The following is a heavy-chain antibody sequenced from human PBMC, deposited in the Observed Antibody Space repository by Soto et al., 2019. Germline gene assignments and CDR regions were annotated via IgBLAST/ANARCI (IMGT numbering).Heavy chain of an antibody. CDR1: GGTFSSYA. J-gene: IGHJ6*02. D-gene: IGHD3-9*01. V-gene: IGHV1-69*06. CDR2: IIPIFGTA. CDR3: ARGLTPYDILTGYSPNGAPYYGMDV. Sequence: SVKVSCKASGGTFSSYAISWVRQAPGQGLEWMGEIIPIFGTANYAQKFQGRVTITADKSTSTAYMELSSLRSEDTAVYYCARGLTPYDILTGYSPNGAPYYGMDVWGQGTTVTVSS.